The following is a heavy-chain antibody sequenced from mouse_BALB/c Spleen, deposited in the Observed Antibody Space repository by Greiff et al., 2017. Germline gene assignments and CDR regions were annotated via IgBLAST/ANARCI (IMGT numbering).Heavy chain of an antibody. D-gene: IGHD2-1*01. J-gene: IGHJ3*01. Sequence: QVQLQQSGAELMKPGASVKISCKATGYTFSSYWIEWVKQRPGHGLEWIGEILPGSGSTNYNEKFKGKATFTADTSSNTAYMQLSSLTSEDSAVYYCARLGIYYGNYASYWGQGTLVTVSA. CDR2: ILPGSGST. V-gene: IGHV1-9*01. CDR3: ARLGIYYGNYASY. CDR1: GYTFSSYW.